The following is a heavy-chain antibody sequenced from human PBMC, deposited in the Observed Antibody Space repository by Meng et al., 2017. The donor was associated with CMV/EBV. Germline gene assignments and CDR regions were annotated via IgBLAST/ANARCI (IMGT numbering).Heavy chain of an antibody. CDR2: VYYTVDK. CDR3: ARGSDHPHTYGDLWTGHLCGGYLEY. Sequence: SETLSLTCTVSGSSISIGGYFWTWIRQRPGKGLEWIGFVYYTVDKFHNPSLGSRVSMSLARSNKRFSLNLSSVTAADTAVYYCARGSDHPHTYGDLWTGHLCGGYLEYWGQGVLVTVSS. J-gene: IGHJ4*02. D-gene: IGHD3/OR15-3a*01. CDR1: GSSISIGGYF. V-gene: IGHV4-31*03.